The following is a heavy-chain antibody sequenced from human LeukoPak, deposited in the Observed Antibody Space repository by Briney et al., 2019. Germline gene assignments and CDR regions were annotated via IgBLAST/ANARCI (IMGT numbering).Heavy chain of an antibody. CDR3: AKGRTTVTTTGFDY. Sequence: GGALRLSCAASGFTFSTYWMSWVRQAPGKGLEWVAHIKKDGSEKYYADSVKGRFTISRDNAKNSLYLQMNSLRAEDMALYYCAKGRTTVTTTGFDYWGQGTLVSVS. D-gene: IGHD4-17*01. CDR2: IKKDGSEK. J-gene: IGHJ4*02. CDR1: GFTFSTYW. V-gene: IGHV3-7*03.